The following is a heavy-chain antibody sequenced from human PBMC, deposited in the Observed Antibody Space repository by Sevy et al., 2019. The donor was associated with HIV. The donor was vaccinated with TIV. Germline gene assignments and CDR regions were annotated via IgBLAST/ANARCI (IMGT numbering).Heavy chain of an antibody. CDR1: GFTFSYAW. CDR3: CKDPIMELLVTDGMDV. V-gene: IGHV3-15*01. J-gene: IGHJ6*01. D-gene: IGHD2-8*02. CDR2: IKSRLDGGAT. Sequence: GGSLRLSCVASGFTFSYAWMSWVRQAPGKGLEWVGRIKSRLDGGATDYAAPVKGRFTISRDDSKNTLYLQMNRLKTADTGVSYCCKDPIMELLVTDGMDVWGQGTTFTVSS.